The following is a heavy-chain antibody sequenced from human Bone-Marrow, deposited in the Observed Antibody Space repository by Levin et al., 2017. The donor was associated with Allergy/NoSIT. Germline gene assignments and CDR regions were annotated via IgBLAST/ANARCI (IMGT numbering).Heavy chain of an antibody. J-gene: IGHJ5*02. D-gene: IGHD2-15*01. Sequence: GGSLRLSCAASGFTFSSYSMNWVRQAPGKGLEWVSSISSSSSYIYYADSVKGRFTISRDNAKNSLYLQMNSLRAEDTAVYYCARDEADEGYCSGGSCRDWFDPWGQGPLVTVSS. CDR2: ISSSSSYI. V-gene: IGHV3-21*01. CDR1: GFTFSSYS. CDR3: ARDEADEGYCSGGSCRDWFDP.